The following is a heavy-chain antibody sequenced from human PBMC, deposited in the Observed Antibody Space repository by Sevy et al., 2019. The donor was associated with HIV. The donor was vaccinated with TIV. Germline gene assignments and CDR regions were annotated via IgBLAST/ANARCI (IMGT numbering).Heavy chain of an antibody. CDR2: IQFDGNKK. D-gene: IGHD7-27*01. J-gene: IGHJ4*02. CDR3: ARDPLISLGADLFDY. V-gene: IGHV3-30*02. Sequence: GGSLRLSCAASGFTFSSYDMHWVRQAPGKGLEWVAFIQFDGNKKYSAASIKGRFIISRDNSKNTLYLQMNSLRAEDTAVYYCARDPLISLGADLFDYWGQGTLVTVSS. CDR1: GFTFSSYD.